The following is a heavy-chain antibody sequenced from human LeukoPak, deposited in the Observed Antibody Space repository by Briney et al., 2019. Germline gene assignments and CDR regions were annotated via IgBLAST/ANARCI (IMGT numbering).Heavy chain of an antibody. Sequence: GGSLRLSCAASGFTFSSYWMSWVRQAPGKGLEWVANIKQDGSEKYYVDSVKGRFTISRDNAKNSLYLQMNSLRAEDTAVYYCARATKHYYDSSGYYLFDYWGQGTLVTVSS. CDR3: ARATKHYYDSSGYYLFDY. D-gene: IGHD3-22*01. J-gene: IGHJ4*02. V-gene: IGHV3-7*01. CDR2: IKQDGSEK. CDR1: GFTFSSYW.